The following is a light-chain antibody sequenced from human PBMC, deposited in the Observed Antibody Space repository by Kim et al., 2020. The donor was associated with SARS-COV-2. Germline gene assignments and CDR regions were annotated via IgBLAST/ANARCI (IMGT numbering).Light chain of an antibody. CDR3: KSRDSSGKVV. CDR1: SLRSFY. J-gene: IGLJ2*01. CDR2: GRN. Sequence: ELTQDPAVSVALGQTVRITCQGDSLRSFYATWYQQRPRQAPVLVIYGRNNRPSGIPDRFSGSTSGNTASLTITGAQAEEEADYYCKSRDSSGKVVFGGGTQLTVL. V-gene: IGLV3-19*01.